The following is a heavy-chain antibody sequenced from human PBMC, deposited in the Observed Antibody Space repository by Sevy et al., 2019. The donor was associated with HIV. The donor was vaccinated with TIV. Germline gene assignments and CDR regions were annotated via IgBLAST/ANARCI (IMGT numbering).Heavy chain of an antibody. CDR2: IWNDRGNK. J-gene: IGHJ6*02. Sequence: GGSLRLSCAASGFSFSRYGMHWVRQAPGKGLEWVAVIWNDRGNKDYADSVKGRFAISRDNSKNTLYLQMNSLRAEDTAVYYCARDHYDFWSGYPYYYYGMDVWGQGTTVTVSS. CDR3: ARDHYDFWSGYPYYYYGMDV. CDR1: GFSFSRYG. V-gene: IGHV3-33*01. D-gene: IGHD3-3*01.